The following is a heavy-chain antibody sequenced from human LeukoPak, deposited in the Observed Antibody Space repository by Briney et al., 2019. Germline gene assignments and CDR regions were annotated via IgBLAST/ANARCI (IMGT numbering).Heavy chain of an antibody. Sequence: GASVKVSCKASGYTFTGYYMHWVRQAPGQGLEWMGGIIPIFGTANYAQKFQGRVTITTDESTSTAYMELSSLRSEDTAVYYCARSLYYYGSGSYYWGQGTLVTVSS. D-gene: IGHD3-10*01. CDR3: ARSLYYYGSGSYY. CDR2: IIPIFGTA. V-gene: IGHV1-69*05. J-gene: IGHJ4*02. CDR1: GYTFTGYY.